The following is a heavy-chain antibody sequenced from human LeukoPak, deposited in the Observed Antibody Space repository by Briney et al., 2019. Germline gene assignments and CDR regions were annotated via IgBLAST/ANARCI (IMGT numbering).Heavy chain of an antibody. D-gene: IGHD3-10*01. V-gene: IGHV1-18*01. CDR3: ARMNGSGSYYYFDY. Sequence: ASVKVSCKASGYIFTSYGISWVRQAPGQGLEWMGWISAYNGNTNYAQKFQGRVTITADESTSTAYMELSSLRSEDTAVYYCARMNGSGSYYYFDYWGQGTLDTVSS. CDR1: GYIFTSYG. CDR2: ISAYNGNT. J-gene: IGHJ4*02.